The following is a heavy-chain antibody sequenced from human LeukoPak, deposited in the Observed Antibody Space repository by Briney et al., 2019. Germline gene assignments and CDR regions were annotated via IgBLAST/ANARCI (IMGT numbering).Heavy chain of an antibody. CDR1: GYTFTSYA. CDR3: AGDRAYSSGWYAY. Sequence: GASVKVSCKASGYTFTSYAMHWVRQAPGQRLEWMGWIDAGNGNTKYSQKFQGRVTITRDTSASTAYMELSSLRSEDTAVYYCAGDRAYSSGWYAYWGQGTLVTVSS. J-gene: IGHJ4*02. CDR2: IDAGNGNT. D-gene: IGHD6-19*01. V-gene: IGHV1-3*01.